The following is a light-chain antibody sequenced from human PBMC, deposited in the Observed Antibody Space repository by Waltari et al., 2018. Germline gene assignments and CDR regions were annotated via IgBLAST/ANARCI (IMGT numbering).Light chain of an antibody. CDR1: QDISNY. CDR2: DAS. Sequence: DFQMTQSPSSLSASVGDRVTITCQASQDISNYLNWYKQKPGKAPKLLIYDASNLETGVPSRFSGSGSGTDFTFTISSLQPEDIATYYCQQYDNLPLTFGPGTKVNIK. V-gene: IGKV1-33*01. J-gene: IGKJ3*01. CDR3: QQYDNLPLT.